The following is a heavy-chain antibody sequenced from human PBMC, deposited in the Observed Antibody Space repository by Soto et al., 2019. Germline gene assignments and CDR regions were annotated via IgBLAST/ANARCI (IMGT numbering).Heavy chain of an antibody. CDR3: VRDNGDLVVVTSRSGHGFDP. J-gene: IGHJ5*02. D-gene: IGHD2-21*02. V-gene: IGHV3-30*03. CDR1: GFNFSDHG. Sequence: PVGSLRLSCVASGFNFSDHGMRWVRQAPGKGLEWVAGISYGGTYKHYGDSVKGRFAISRDNSMSTMSLQMNKLRLDDSALYYCVRDNGDLVVVTSRSGHGFDPWGRGTLVTVSS. CDR2: ISYGGTYK.